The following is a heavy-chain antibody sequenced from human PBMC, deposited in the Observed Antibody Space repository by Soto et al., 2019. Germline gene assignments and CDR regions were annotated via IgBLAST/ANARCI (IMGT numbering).Heavy chain of an antibody. CDR3: AAHLCGGDCYSWALGFDY. J-gene: IGHJ4*02. V-gene: IGHV1-58*01. CDR2: IVVGSGNT. Sequence: SMKISCKASGFTFTSSAVQWVRQARGQRLEWIGWIVVGSGNTNYAQKFQERVTITRDMSTSTAYMELSSLRSEDTAVYYCAAHLCGGDCYSWALGFDYWGQGTMVTVS. CDR1: GFTFTSSA. D-gene: IGHD2-21*02.